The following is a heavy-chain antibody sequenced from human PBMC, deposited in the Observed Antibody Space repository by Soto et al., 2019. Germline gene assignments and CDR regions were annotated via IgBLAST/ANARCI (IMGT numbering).Heavy chain of an antibody. Sequence: LTCTVSGGSISSGGYYWSWIRQHPGKGLEWIGYIYYSGSTYYNPSLKSRVTISVDTSKNQFSLKLSSVTAADTAVYYCARTSILRFLPYYFDYWGQGTLVTVSS. D-gene: IGHD3-3*01. CDR2: IYYSGST. CDR1: GGSISSGGYY. J-gene: IGHJ4*02. CDR3: ARTSILRFLPYYFDY. V-gene: IGHV4-31*03.